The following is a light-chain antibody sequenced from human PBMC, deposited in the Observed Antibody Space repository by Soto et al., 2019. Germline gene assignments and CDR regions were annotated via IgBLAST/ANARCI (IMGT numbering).Light chain of an antibody. CDR2: GAS. CDR1: QSVSSSY. CDR3: QQYGSPIT. Sequence: EIVLTQSPGTLSLSPGERATLSCRASQSVSSSYLAWYQQKPGQAPRLFIYGASSRATGIPDRFSGSGSGTDFTLTISRLEPEDFAVYYCQQYGSPITFGQGTRLEIK. J-gene: IGKJ5*01. V-gene: IGKV3-20*01.